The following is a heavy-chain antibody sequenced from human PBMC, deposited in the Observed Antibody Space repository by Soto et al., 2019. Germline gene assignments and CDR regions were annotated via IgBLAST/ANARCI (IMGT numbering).Heavy chain of an antibody. CDR3: ARDMWLRFLGYFDY. Sequence: PGGSLRLSCAASGFAFSNYAMHWVRQAPGKGLEWVAVIWSDESNEYYADSVKGRFTISRDNSKNTLYLQMNSLRAEDTAVYFCARDMWLRFLGYFDYWGQGTLVTVSS. CDR2: IWSDESNE. J-gene: IGHJ4*02. D-gene: IGHD3-3*01. V-gene: IGHV3-33*01. CDR1: GFAFSNYA.